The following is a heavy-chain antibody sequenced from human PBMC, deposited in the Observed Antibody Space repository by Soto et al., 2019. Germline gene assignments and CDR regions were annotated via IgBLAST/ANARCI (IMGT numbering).Heavy chain of an antibody. J-gene: IGHJ5*02. CDR1: GFTFSSYA. D-gene: IGHD2-15*01. V-gene: IGHV3-23*01. CDR2: ISGSGGST. CDR3: ANLPYGGSPGDWFDP. Sequence: GGSLRLSCAASGFTFSSYAMSWVRQAPGKGLEWVSAISGSGGSTYCADSVKGRFTISRDNSKNTLYLQMNSLRAEDTAVYYCANLPYGGSPGDWFDPWGQGTLVTVSS.